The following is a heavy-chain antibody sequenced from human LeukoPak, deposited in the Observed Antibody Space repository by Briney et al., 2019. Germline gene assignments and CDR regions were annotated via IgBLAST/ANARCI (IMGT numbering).Heavy chain of an antibody. D-gene: IGHD3-22*01. CDR2: IYYSGST. J-gene: IGHJ3*02. CDR3: ARQDYYDSSGYRSDDAFDI. Sequence: SETLSLTCTVSGGSISSSSYYWGWIRQPPGKGLEWIGSIYYSGSTYYNPSLKSRVTISVDTSKNQFSLKLSSVTAADTAVYYCARQDYYDSSGYRSDDAFDIWGQGTMVTVSS. V-gene: IGHV4-39*07. CDR1: GGSISSSSYY.